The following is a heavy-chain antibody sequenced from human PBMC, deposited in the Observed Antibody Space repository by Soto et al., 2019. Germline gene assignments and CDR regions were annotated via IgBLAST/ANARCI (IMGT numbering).Heavy chain of an antibody. CDR2: ISYDGSNK. D-gene: IGHD3-9*01. V-gene: IGHV3-30*18. Sequence: QVQLVESGGGVVQPGRSLRLSCAASGFTFSSYGMHWVRQAPGKGLEWVAVISYDGSNKYYADSVKGRFTISRDNSKNTLYLQMNSLRAEDTAVYYCAKDMAYFGAFDIWGQGTMVTVSS. CDR3: AKDMAYFGAFDI. J-gene: IGHJ3*02. CDR1: GFTFSSYG.